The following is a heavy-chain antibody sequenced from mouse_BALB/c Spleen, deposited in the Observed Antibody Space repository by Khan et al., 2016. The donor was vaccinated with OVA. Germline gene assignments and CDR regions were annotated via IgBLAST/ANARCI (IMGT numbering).Heavy chain of an antibody. CDR2: IYPGTDNS. CDR3: AREDAVYHFDH. J-gene: IGHJ2*01. V-gene: IGHV1-76*01. D-gene: IGHD3-3*01. CDR1: GYIFTSYW. Sequence: QVHVKQSGAELVRPGASVKLSCKTSGYIFTSYWIHWVKQRSGQGLEGIARIYPGTDNSYYTEKFKDKATLTADKSSSTAYLQLSSMISEDSDVYFCAREDAVYHFDHWGQGTTLTVSS.